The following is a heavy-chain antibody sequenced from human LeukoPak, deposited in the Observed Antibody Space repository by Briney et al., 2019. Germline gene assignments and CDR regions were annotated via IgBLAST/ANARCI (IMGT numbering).Heavy chain of an antibody. Sequence: RGESLKISCKGSGYTFTSYWIGWVRQLPGKGLKWMGIIYPGDSDTRYSPSFKGQVTISADKSISTAYLKWTSLKASDTAMYYCARLGGRVVAATYFDYWGQGTLVTVSS. CDR1: GYTFTSYW. CDR2: IYPGDSDT. CDR3: ARLGGRVVAATYFDY. D-gene: IGHD2-15*01. J-gene: IGHJ4*02. V-gene: IGHV5-51*01.